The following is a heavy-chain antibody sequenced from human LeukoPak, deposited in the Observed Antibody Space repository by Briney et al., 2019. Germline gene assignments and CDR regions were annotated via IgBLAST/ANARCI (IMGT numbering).Heavy chain of an antibody. CDR1: GYIFIGYG. J-gene: IGHJ1*01. V-gene: IGHV1-18*01. Sequence: ASVKVSCKASGYIFIGYGLSWVRQAPGQGVEWMGWINTDNGQTDFAQKFQDRIIMTTDTSTSTAYLEGTSLGSDDTAGYTCARGVGTYWADHWGQGTLVTVSS. D-gene: IGHD1-26*01. CDR2: INTDNGQT. CDR3: ARGVGTYWADH.